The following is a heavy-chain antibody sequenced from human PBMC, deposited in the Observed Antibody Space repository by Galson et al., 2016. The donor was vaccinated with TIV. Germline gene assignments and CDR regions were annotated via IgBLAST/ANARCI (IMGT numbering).Heavy chain of an antibody. V-gene: IGHV1-2*02. D-gene: IGHD3-10*01. CDR1: GYSFTGYF. CDR3: ARSDSYYKYASDV. Sequence: SVKVSCKASGYSFTGYFMHWVRQAPGQGLEWMGWINPKTGATTYAQEFQGGITMTRDTAASTVYMDLNRLQSDDTAVYYCARSDSYYKYASDVWGQGTTVTVSS. J-gene: IGHJ3*01. CDR2: INPKTGAT.